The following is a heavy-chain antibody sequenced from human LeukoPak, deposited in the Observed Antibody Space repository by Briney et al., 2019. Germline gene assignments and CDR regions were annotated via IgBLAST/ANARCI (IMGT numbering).Heavy chain of an antibody. V-gene: IGHV4-4*02. D-gene: IGHD3-22*01. J-gene: IGHJ4*02. CDR2: MYLSGTT. Sequence: SETLSLTCTVSGDSINSLDLWSWVRQPPGKGLEWIGEMYLSGTTHSNPSVKSRVTISIDKSKNQFFLNLSSVTAADTAVYYFAGLVGRYSSGLYYYYFDYWGQGTLVTVSS. CDR3: AGLVGRYSSGLYYYYFDY. CDR1: GDSINSLDL.